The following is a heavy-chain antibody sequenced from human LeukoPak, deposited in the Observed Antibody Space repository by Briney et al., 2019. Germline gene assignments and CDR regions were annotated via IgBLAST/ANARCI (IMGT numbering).Heavy chain of an antibody. D-gene: IGHD5-12*01. CDR3: AKDTGGGYDSRPFDY. J-gene: IGHJ4*02. CDR2: ISWNSGSI. CDR1: GFTFGTYW. V-gene: IGHV3-9*01. Sequence: GGSLRLSCAASGFTFGTYWMSWVRQAPGKGLEWVSGISWNSGSIGYADSVRGRFTISRDNAKNSLYLQMNSLRAEDTALYYCAKDTGGGYDSRPFDYWGQGTLVTVSS.